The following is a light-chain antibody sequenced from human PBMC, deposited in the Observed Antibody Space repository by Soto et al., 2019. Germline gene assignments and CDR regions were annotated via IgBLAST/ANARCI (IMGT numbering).Light chain of an antibody. V-gene: IGLV1-40*01. CDR1: SSNSGAGYD. CDR2: GNS. CDR3: QSYDSSLSGYV. J-gene: IGLJ1*01. Sequence: QSVLTQPPSVSGATGQRVTISCTGSSSNSGAGYDVHWYQQLPGTAPKLLIYGNSNRPSGVPDRFSGSKSGTSASLAITGLQAEDEADYYCQSYDSSLSGYVFGTGTKRTVL.